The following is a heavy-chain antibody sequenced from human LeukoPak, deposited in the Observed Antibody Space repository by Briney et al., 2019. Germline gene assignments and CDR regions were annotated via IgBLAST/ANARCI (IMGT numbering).Heavy chain of an antibody. J-gene: IGHJ4*02. CDR2: IWSDGSNK. D-gene: IGHD6-13*01. CDR3: VREPGPGYFDY. V-gene: IGHV3-33*01. Sequence: GGSLSLSCAASGFNFSIYGMHWVRQAPGKGLEWVAVIWSDGSNKYYADSVKGRFTISRDNSRNTLYLQMNSLRAEDTAVYYCVREPGPGYFDYWGQGTLVTVSS. CDR1: GFNFSIYG.